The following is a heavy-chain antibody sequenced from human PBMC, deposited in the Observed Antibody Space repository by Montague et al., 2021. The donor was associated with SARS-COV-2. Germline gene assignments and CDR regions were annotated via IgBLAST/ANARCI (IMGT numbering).Heavy chain of an antibody. CDR2: VSRLVLA. D-gene: IGHD3-22*01. CDR1: VHSFIVEF. CDR3: ARGTKRVFTYDYDSSGYASEY. J-gene: IGHJ4*02. V-gene: IGHV4-34*01. Sequence: SETLSLTCAVDVHSFIVEFRRRTGEPTSELQSCPREVSRLVLAKYNPSLKSRVTISVDTSKNQFSLKLSSVTAADTAVYYCARGTKRVFTYDYDSSGYASEYGGKGTLVTVSS.